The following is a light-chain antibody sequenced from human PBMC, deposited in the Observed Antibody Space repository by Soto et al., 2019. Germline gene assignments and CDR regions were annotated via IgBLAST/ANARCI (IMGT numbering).Light chain of an antibody. J-gene: IGKJ4*01. CDR2: KAS. CDR1: QSISTW. CDR3: QHYSSISIT. Sequence: DIQMTQSPSTLSASVGDRVTITCRASQSISTWLAWYQQKPGKAPKLLIYKASTLESGVPSRFSGSGSGTEFTLTISSLQPDDFATYHCQHYSSISITFGGGTKVEIK. V-gene: IGKV1-5*03.